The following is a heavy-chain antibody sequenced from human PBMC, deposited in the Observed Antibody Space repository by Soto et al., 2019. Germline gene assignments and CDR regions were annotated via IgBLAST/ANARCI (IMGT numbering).Heavy chain of an antibody. CDR3: ARKSMYYDFWSGYSPSGWFDP. CDR2: ISAYNCNT. V-gene: IGHV1-18*04. D-gene: IGHD3-3*01. CDR1: GYTXSSYG. J-gene: IGHJ5*02. Sequence: SXKVSYKAAGYTXSSYGIGLVRQAPGQGLGWMGWISAYNCNTNYAQKLQGRVTMTTDTSTSTAYMEVRRLRSDDTAVYYCARKSMYYDFWSGYSPSGWFDPWGQGTLGTVSS.